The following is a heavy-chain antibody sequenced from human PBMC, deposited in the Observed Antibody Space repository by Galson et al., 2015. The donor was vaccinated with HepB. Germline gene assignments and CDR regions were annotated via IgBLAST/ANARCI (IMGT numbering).Heavy chain of an antibody. D-gene: IGHD3-3*01. V-gene: IGHV3-30*18. CDR3: AKDGNVLRFLEWDTPSGYYGMDV. CDR1: GFTFSSHS. CDR2: ISYDGSNK. J-gene: IGHJ6*02. Sequence: SLRLSCAASGFTFSSHSMNWVRQAPGKGLEWVAVISYDGSNKYYADSVKGRFTISRDNSKNTLYLQMNSLRAEDTAVYYCAKDGNVLRFLEWDTPSGYYGMDVWGQGTTVTVSS.